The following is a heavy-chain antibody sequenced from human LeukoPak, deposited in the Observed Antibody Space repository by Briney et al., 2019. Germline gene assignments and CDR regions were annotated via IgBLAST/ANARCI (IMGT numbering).Heavy chain of an antibody. D-gene: IGHD3-10*01. CDR1: EFTVNSKD. V-gene: IGHV3-66*01. J-gene: IGHJ6*02. Sequence: GGSPRLSCAASEFTVNSKDMSWVRRAPGKGLEWVSVIYSGGSTYYADSVKGRFTISRDNSKNTLYLQVNSLRAEDTAVYYCASLYYHAMDVWGQGTTVTVSS. CDR3: ASLYYHAMDV. CDR2: IYSGGST.